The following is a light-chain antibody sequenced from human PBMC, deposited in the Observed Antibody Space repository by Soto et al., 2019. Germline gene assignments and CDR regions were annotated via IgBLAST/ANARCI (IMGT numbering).Light chain of an antibody. CDR1: QSVGSGY. J-gene: IGKJ2*01. CDR2: GAS. Sequence: EIVLTQSPGTLSLSPGERATLSCRASQSVGSGYLAWYQQKPGQAPRLLIYGASNRATGIPHRLSGSGSETDFTLIISRLEPEDFAVYYCQQYRTSPPMYTFGQGTKLEIK. V-gene: IGKV3-20*01. CDR3: QQYRTSPPMYT.